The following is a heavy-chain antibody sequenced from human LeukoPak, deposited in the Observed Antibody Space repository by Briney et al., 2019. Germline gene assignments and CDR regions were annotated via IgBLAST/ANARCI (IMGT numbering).Heavy chain of an antibody. Sequence: SETLSLTCTVSGGSVSSGNYYWSWIRQPPGKGLEWIGYIYYSGSTNYNPSLKSRVTISVDTSKNQFSLKLTSVTAADTAVYYCARDRRYYDSSGTVYFDAMDVWGQGTTVTVSS. CDR1: GGSVSSGNYY. D-gene: IGHD3-22*01. CDR3: ARDRRYYDSSGTVYFDAMDV. J-gene: IGHJ6*02. CDR2: IYYSGST. V-gene: IGHV4-61*01.